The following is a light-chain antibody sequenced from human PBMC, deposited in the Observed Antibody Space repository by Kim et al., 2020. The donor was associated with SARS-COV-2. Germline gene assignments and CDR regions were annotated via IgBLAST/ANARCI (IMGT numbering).Light chain of an antibody. CDR1: QSVSRW. Sequence: STLPESVGYRVTLSCRASQSVSRWLAWYQQKPSKAPKLLFYDGSSLQSGVPSRFSGSGSGTEFTLTISSLQPDDFAIYYRQHRQTFGQGTKVDIK. V-gene: IGKV1-5*01. CDR3: QHRQT. CDR2: DGS. J-gene: IGKJ1*01.